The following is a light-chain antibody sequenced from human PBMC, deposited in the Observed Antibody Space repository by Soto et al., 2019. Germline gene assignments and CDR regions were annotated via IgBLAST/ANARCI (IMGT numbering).Light chain of an antibody. V-gene: IGKV1-12*01. CDR1: HDVRSW. CDR3: QQADGDLSM. Sequence: DIQMTQSPSSVSASVGDRVTISCRASHDVRSWLAWYQQKPGKAPNLLIYGASTLQSGVPSRFSGSGSGNDVTLTISSLQPEDVATYYCQQADGDLSMFGQGTKVEIK. J-gene: IGKJ1*01. CDR2: GAS.